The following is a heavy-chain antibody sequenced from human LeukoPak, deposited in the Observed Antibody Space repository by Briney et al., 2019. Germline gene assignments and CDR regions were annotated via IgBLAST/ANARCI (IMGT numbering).Heavy chain of an antibody. CDR3: ARATRGTEATWNY. Sequence: SETLSLTCTVSGGSITTSNYYWGWIRQPPGKGLEWIGEINDSGNSNYNPSLKSRVTVSVDTSKNQLSLKLSSVTVADTAVYYCARATRGTEATWNYWGQGTLVTVSS. J-gene: IGHJ4*02. CDR1: GGSITTSNYY. V-gene: IGHV4-39*07. CDR2: INDSGNS. D-gene: IGHD1-1*01.